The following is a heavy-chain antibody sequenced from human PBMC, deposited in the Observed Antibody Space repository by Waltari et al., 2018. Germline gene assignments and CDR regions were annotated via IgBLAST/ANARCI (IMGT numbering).Heavy chain of an antibody. CDR3: AKFYLTGSSRPWGMDV. CDR1: SFTFSSYA. J-gene: IGHJ6*02. D-gene: IGHD1-20*01. V-gene: IGHV3-23*01. CDR2: MRGSGGST. Sequence: EVQLLEAGGGFVQPGGSLRLSCAASSFTFSSYAMSWVRQAPGEGVEWVSGMRGSGGSTYDAGAVKGRFTISRDNSKNTGHLEMNSLRAEDTAIYYCAKFYLTGSSRPWGMDVWGQGTTVTVS.